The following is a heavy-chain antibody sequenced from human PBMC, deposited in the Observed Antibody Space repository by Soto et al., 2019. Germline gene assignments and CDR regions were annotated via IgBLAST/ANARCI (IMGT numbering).Heavy chain of an antibody. V-gene: IGHV1-2*06. J-gene: IGHJ4*02. CDR1: GYIFTDYY. CDR3: ARAPSSYYDSSGLPFDY. D-gene: IGHD3-22*01. Sequence: ASVKVSCKASGYIFTDYYMHWVRQAPGQELGWMGRINPNSGGTNYAQKFQGRVTMTRDTSISTAYTELSSLRSEDTAVCYCARAPSSYYDSSGLPFDYWGQGIMVTVSS. CDR2: INPNSGGT.